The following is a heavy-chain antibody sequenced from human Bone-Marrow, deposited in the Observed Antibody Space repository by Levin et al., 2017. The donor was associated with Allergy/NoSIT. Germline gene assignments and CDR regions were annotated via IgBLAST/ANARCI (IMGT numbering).Heavy chain of an antibody. CDR1: GFTFSSYG. V-gene: IGHV3-30*18. CDR3: AKDFTGTWYPAFDH. Sequence: GGSLRLSCAASGFTFSSYGMHWVRQAPGKGLEWVAVISYDGSNKYYGDSVKGRFTISRDNSKNTLYLQMNSLTAEDTAVYYCAKDFTGTWYPAFDHWGQGTLVTVSS. J-gene: IGHJ4*02. CDR2: ISYDGSNK. D-gene: IGHD2-15*01.